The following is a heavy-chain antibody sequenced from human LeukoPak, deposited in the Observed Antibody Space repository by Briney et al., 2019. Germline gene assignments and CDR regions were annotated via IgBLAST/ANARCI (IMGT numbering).Heavy chain of an antibody. V-gene: IGHV3-30-3*01. D-gene: IGHD1-26*01. CDR2: ISYDGSNK. CDR3: ARDSGSYRGYFDY. CDR1: GFTFSSYA. J-gene: IGHJ4*02. Sequence: GRFLRLSCAASGFTFSSYAMHWVRQAPGKGLEWVAVISYDGSNKYYADSVKGRFTISRDNSKNTLYLQMNSLRAEDTAVYYCARDSGSYRGYFDYWGQGTLVTVSS.